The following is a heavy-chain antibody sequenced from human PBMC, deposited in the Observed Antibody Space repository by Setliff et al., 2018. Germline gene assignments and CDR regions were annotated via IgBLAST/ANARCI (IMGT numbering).Heavy chain of an antibody. V-gene: IGHV4-39*07. CDR1: NGSVSTTSHY. D-gene: IGHD3-10*01. CDR2: VYYSGYT. J-gene: IGHJ1*01. Sequence: ASETLSLTCTVSNGSVSTTSHYWGWVRQPPGKGLEWIGSVYYSGYTYYSPSLESRVAISVDTSKNQFSLKGNSVTAADTAVYYCARVDFTMLQGVLGHWGQGTLVTVSS. CDR3: ARVDFTMLQGVLGH.